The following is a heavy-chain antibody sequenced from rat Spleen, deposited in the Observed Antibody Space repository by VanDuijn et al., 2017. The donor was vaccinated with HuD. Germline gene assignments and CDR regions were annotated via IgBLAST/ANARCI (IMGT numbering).Heavy chain of an antibody. CDR1: GFTFNNYW. J-gene: IGHJ2*01. D-gene: IGHD1-9*01. V-gene: IGHV5-31*01. CDR3: VRHGYTRYYFDY. CDR2: ITNTGGSI. Sequence: EVQLVESGGGLVQPGRSLKLSCVASGFTFNNYWMSWIRQAPGKGLEWVASITNTGGSIYYPDSVKGRFTISRHNAKSTLYLQMDSLRSEDTATYYCVRHGYTRYYFDYWGQGVMVTVSS.